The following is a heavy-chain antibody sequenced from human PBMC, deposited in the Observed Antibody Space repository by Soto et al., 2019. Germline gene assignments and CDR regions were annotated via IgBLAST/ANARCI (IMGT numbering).Heavy chain of an antibody. D-gene: IGHD3-10*01. J-gene: IGHJ6*02. V-gene: IGHV5-51*01. CDR1: GYSFTSYW. Sequence: PGESLKISCKGSGYSFTSYWIGWVRQMPGKGLEWMGIIYPGDSDTRYSPSFQGQVTISADKSISTAYLQWSSLKASDTAMYYCARSPDLWFGELLGHYYGMDVWGQGTTVTVSS. CDR3: ARSPDLWFGELLGHYYGMDV. CDR2: IYPGDSDT.